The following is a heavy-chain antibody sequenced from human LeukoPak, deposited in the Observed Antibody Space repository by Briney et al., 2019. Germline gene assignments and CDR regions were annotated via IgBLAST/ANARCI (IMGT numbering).Heavy chain of an antibody. Sequence: SETLSLTCTVSGGSISSYYWSWIRQPPGKGLEWIGYIYYSGSTNYNPSLKSRVTISVDTSKNQFSLKLSSVTAADTAVYYCARDLPRITMVRGSHAFDIWGQGTMVTVSS. D-gene: IGHD3-10*01. CDR1: GGSISSYY. CDR3: ARDLPRITMVRGSHAFDI. J-gene: IGHJ3*02. CDR2: IYYSGST. V-gene: IGHV4-59*01.